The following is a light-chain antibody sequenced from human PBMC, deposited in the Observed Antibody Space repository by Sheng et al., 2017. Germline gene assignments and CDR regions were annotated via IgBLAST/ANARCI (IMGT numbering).Light chain of an antibody. CDR1: SSDIGSNT. V-gene: IGLV1-44*01. CDR3: AAWDDSLNGPV. Sequence: QSVLTQPPSASGTPGQRVTISCSGSSSDIGSNTVNWYQQLPGTAPKLLMYSNNKRPSGVPDRFSGSKSGTSASLAISGLQSEDDANYYCAAWDDSLNGPVLGGGT. CDR2: SNN. J-gene: IGLJ3*02.